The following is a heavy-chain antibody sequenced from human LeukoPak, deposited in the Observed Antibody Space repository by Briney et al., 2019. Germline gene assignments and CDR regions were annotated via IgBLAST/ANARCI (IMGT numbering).Heavy chain of an antibody. CDR3: AILAVTGTLDNY. CDR2: ISGNGGST. CDR1: GFTFSSFA. J-gene: IGHJ4*02. D-gene: IGHD6-19*01. V-gene: IGHV3-23*01. Sequence: GRSLRPSCAASGFTFSSFAVSWVRQAPGKGLEWVSFISGNGGSTYYADSVKGRFTISRDNSKNTLYLQMNSLRAEDTAVYYCAILAVTGTLDNYWGQGTLVTVSS.